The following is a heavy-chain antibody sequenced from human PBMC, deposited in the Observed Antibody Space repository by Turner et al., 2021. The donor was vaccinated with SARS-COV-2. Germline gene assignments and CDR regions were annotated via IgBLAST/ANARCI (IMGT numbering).Heavy chain of an antibody. D-gene: IGHD5-18*01. V-gene: IGHV3-21*01. Sequence: EVQLVDSGGGLVKPGGSLRLSCAASGFTFSTYNMNWVRQAPGKGLEWVSSISRSSSFIYYADSVKGRFTISRDNAKNSLYLQMNSLRAEDTAVYYCAKNGYSYGYSGYYFDYWGQGTLVTVSS. J-gene: IGHJ4*02. CDR3: AKNGYSYGYSGYYFDY. CDR2: ISRSSSFI. CDR1: GFTFSTYN.